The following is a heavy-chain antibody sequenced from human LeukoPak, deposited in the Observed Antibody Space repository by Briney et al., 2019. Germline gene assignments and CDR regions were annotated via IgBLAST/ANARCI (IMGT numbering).Heavy chain of an antibody. CDR1: GFTVSSNY. Sequence: GGSLRLSCAASGFTVSSNYMSWVRQAPGKGLEWVSVIYSGGSTYYADSVKGRLTISRDNSKNTLYPQMNSLRAEDTAVYYCARQPEVGATSHLDYWGQGTLVTVSS. CDR2: IYSGGST. D-gene: IGHD1-26*01. V-gene: IGHV3-66*04. J-gene: IGHJ4*02. CDR3: ARQPEVGATSHLDY.